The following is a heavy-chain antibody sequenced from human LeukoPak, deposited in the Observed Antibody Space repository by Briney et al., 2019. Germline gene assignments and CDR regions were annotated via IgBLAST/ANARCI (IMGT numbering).Heavy chain of an antibody. Sequence: PGGSLRLSCAASGFTFSDSYMTWVRQAPGKGLEWVSSISSSSSYIYYADSVKGRFTISRDNAKNSLYLQMNSLRAEDTAVYYCAGGWTTVVSRGLDYWGQGTLVTVSS. V-gene: IGHV3-21*01. CDR3: AGGWTTVVSRGLDY. CDR2: ISSSSSYI. J-gene: IGHJ4*02. D-gene: IGHD4-23*01. CDR1: GFTFSDSY.